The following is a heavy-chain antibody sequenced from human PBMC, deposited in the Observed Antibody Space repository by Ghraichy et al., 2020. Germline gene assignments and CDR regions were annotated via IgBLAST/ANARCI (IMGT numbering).Heavy chain of an antibody. CDR1: GYTLTELS. V-gene: IGHV1-24*01. CDR2: FDPEDGET. J-gene: IGHJ6*03. D-gene: IGHD3-3*01. Sequence: ASVKVSCKVSGYTLTELSMHWVRQAPGKGLEWMGGFDPEDGETIYAQKFQGRVTMTEDTSTDTAYMELSSLRSEDTAVYYCATGVLRFLEWSKRTYYYYYYMDVWGKGTTVTVSS. CDR3: ATGVLRFLEWSKRTYYYYYYMDV.